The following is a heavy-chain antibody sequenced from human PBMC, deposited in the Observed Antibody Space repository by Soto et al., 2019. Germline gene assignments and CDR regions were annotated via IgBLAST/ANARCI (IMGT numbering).Heavy chain of an antibody. Sequence: ASVKVSCKASGCSVTRHYLHWVRQAPGQGLEWMGLINPSGGSTTYAQKFRGRVTMTRDTSTSTVYMELSSLRYEDTAVYFCAKTLSGGSYTDSRLDYWGQGTRVTVSS. CDR3: AKTLSGGSYTDSRLDY. J-gene: IGHJ4*02. CDR1: GCSVTRHY. V-gene: IGHV1-46*01. D-gene: IGHD2-15*01. CDR2: INPSGGST.